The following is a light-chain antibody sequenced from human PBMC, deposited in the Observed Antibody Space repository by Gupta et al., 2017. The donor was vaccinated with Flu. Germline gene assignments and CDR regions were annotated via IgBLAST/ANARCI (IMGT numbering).Light chain of an antibody. CDR2: KAS. J-gene: IGKJ1*01. V-gene: IGKV1-5*03. CDR3: QQYKTYSRT. Sequence: DIQMTPSPSTLSASIGDRVTITCRASQSISSWLAWYQQKPGKAPKLLIYKASTLESGVPSRFSGSGSGTEFTLTISSLQPDDFATYDCQQYKTYSRTFGQGTKVEIK. CDR1: QSISSW.